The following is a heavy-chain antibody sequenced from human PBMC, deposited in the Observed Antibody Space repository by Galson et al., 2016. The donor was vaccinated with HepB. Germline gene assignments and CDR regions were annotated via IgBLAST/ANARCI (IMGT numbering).Heavy chain of an antibody. V-gene: IGHV3-23*01. Sequence: SLRLSCAASGFTFTNYWLSWVRQAPGKGLEWVSAISGDGVHTYYADSVKGRFTISRDISKNTLFLQMNSLRAEDTAVYYCAKGGDYDHWGQGTLLTVSS. D-gene: IGHD1-26*01. CDR1: GFTFTNYW. CDR3: AKGGDYDH. CDR2: ISGDGVHT. J-gene: IGHJ4*02.